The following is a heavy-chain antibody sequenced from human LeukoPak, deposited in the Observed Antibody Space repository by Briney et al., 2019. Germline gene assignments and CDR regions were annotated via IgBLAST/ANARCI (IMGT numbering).Heavy chain of an antibody. J-gene: IGHJ4*02. Sequence: GGYLRLSCAASGFTFTSYVMSWVRQAPGKGVEWVASVGGGGDYTYYSDSVKGRFTISRDNSENTVYLQMKSLRAEDTAVYYCVRRTASDFWGQGALVTVSS. CDR2: VGGGGDYT. CDR3: VRRTASDF. D-gene: IGHD2-21*02. CDR1: GFTFTSYV. V-gene: IGHV3-23*01.